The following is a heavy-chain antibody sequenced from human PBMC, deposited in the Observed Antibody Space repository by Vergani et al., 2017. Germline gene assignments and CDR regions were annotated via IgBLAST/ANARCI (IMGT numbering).Heavy chain of an antibody. J-gene: IGHJ4*02. D-gene: IGHD6-13*01. CDR1: GFTFSSYA. CDR3: ARERIAAAGDP. CDR2: ISDVGSTT. Sequence: EVQLLESGGGLVQPGGSLRLSCAASGFTFSSYAMTWVRQAPGKGLEWVSTISDVGSTTYYADSVKGRFTISRDNSKNTLYLQMNSLRAEDTAVYYCARERIAAAGDPWGQGTLVTVSS. V-gene: IGHV3-23*01.